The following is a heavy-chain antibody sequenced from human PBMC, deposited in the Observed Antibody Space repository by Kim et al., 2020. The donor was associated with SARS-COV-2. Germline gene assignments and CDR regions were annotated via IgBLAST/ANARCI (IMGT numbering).Heavy chain of an antibody. J-gene: IGHJ6*03. Sequence: SETLSLTCAVYGGSFSGYYWSWIRQPPGKGLEWIGEINHSGSTNYNPSLKSRVTISVDTSKNQFSLKLSSVTAADTAVYYCARGVGATHKWFYYYYYYM. CDR2: INHSGST. V-gene: IGHV4-34*01. D-gene: IGHD1-26*01. CDR1: GGSFSGYY. CDR3: ARGVGATHKWFYYYYYYM.